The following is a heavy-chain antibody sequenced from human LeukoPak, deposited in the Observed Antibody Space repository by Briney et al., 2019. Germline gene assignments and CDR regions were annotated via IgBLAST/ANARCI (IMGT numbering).Heavy chain of an antibody. D-gene: IGHD6-13*01. V-gene: IGHV1-69*04. CDR2: IIPILGIA. CDR1: GYTFISYG. CDR3: AREGAIAAAG. Sequence: SVKVSCKVSGYTFISYGISWVRQAPGQGLEWMGRIIPILGIANYAQKFQGRVTITADKSTSTAYMELSSLRSEDTAVYYCAREGAIAAAGWGQGTLVTVSS. J-gene: IGHJ4*02.